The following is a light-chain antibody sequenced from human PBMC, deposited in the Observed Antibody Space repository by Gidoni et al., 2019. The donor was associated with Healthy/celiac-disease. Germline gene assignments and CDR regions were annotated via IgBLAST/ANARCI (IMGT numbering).Light chain of an antibody. J-gene: IGKJ4*01. Sequence: EIKISQSPSSVSASVGDRVTITCRASQGISSRLAWYQQKPGKATKLLIYAASSLQSGVPSRFSGSGSGTDFTLTISSLQPEDFATYYCQQANSFPLTFGGXTKVEIK. CDR3: QQANSFPLT. V-gene: IGKV1-12*01. CDR1: QGISSR. CDR2: AAS.